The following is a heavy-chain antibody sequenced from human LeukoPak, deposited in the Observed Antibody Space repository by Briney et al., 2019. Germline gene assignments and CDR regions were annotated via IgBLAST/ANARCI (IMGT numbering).Heavy chain of an antibody. D-gene: IGHD5-18*01. J-gene: IGHJ4*02. Sequence: SGGSLRLSCAASGFTFSSYAMHWVRQAPGKGLEWVAVISYDGSNKYYADSVKGRFTISRDNSKNTLYLQMNSLRAEDTAVYYCARGTGYSYGRTDDYWGQGTLVTVSS. V-gene: IGHV3-30*04. CDR1: GFTFSSYA. CDR2: ISYDGSNK. CDR3: ARGTGYSYGRTDDY.